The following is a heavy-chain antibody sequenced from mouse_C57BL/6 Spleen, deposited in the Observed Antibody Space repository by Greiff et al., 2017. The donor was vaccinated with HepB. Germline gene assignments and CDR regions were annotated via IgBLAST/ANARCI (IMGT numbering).Heavy chain of an antibody. D-gene: IGHD3-2*02. J-gene: IGHJ1*03. Sequence: QVQLQQSGAELARPGASVKLSCKASGYTFTSYGISWVKQRTGQGLEWIGEIYPRSGNTYYNEKFKGKATLTADKSSSTAYMELRSLTSEDSAVYFCARERLGGTYWYFDVWGTGTTVTVSS. CDR2: IYPRSGNT. CDR1: GYTFTSYG. CDR3: ARERLGGTYWYFDV. V-gene: IGHV1-81*01.